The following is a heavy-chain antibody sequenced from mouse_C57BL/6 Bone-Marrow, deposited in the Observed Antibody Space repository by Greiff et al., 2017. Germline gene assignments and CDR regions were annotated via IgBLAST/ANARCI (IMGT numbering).Heavy chain of an antibody. Sequence: QVQLQQPGTELVKPGASVKLSCKASGYTFTSYWMHWVKQRPGQGLEWIGNINPSNGGTNYNEKFKSKATLTVDKSPSTAYMQLSSLTSEDTAVSYCARSDHASRFDYWGQGTTLTVSS. V-gene: IGHV1-53*01. J-gene: IGHJ2*01. D-gene: IGHD1-1*01. CDR1: GYTFTSYW. CDR3: ARSDHASRFDY. CDR2: INPSNGGT.